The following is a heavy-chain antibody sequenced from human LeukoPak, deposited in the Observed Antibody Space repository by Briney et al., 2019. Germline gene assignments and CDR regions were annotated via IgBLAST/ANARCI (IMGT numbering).Heavy chain of an antibody. CDR2: IYTGGST. V-gene: IGHV3-66*01. Sequence: GGSLRLSCAASGMTVSSNYIMWVRQPPGKGLEWVSSIYTGGSTYYADAVKGRFTISRDNSKNTVNLQMNSLGAEDTAVYYCARDQASSSSSPYWGQGTLVTVSS. CDR1: GMTVSSNY. CDR3: ARDQASSSSSPY. D-gene: IGHD2-2*01. J-gene: IGHJ4*02.